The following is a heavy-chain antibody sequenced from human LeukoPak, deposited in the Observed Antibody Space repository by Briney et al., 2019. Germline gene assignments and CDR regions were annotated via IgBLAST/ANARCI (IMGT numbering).Heavy chain of an antibody. Sequence: SVQVSCKVSGYTLTELSMHWVRQAPGKGLEWMGGFDPEDGETIYAQKFQGRVTMTEDTSTDTAYMELSSLRSEDTAVYYCATANSLYSYYYDSSGYYGLDYWGQGTLVTGSS. D-gene: IGHD3-22*01. V-gene: IGHV1-24*01. CDR2: FDPEDGET. CDR1: GYTLTELS. J-gene: IGHJ4*02. CDR3: ATANSLYSYYYDSSGYYGLDY.